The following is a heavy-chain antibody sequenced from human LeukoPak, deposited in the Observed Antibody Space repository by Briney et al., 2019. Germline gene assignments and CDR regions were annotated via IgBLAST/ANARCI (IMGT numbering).Heavy chain of an antibody. Sequence: ASVKVSCKASGYTFTSYDINWVRQATGQGLEWMGWMNPNSGNTGYAQKFQGRVTMTRNTSISTAYMEQSSLRSEDTAVYYCAILWFGESYYYYYGMDVWGQGTTVTVSS. CDR3: AILWFGESYYYYYGMDV. CDR1: GYTFTSYD. V-gene: IGHV1-8*01. J-gene: IGHJ6*02. CDR2: MNPNSGNT. D-gene: IGHD3-10*01.